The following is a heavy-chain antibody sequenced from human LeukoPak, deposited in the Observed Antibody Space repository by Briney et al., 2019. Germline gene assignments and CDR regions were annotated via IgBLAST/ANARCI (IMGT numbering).Heavy chain of an antibody. CDR1: GFTFSSYW. CDR3: ARVSDYDFWSGFLDAFDM. Sequence: GGSLRLSCAASGFTFSSYWMSWVRQAPGKGLEWVANLKQDGSEKYYVDSVKGRFTISRDNAKNSLYLQMNSLRAEDTAVYYCARVSDYDFWSGFLDAFDMWGQGTMVTVSS. J-gene: IGHJ3*02. D-gene: IGHD3-3*01. CDR2: LKQDGSEK. V-gene: IGHV3-7*01.